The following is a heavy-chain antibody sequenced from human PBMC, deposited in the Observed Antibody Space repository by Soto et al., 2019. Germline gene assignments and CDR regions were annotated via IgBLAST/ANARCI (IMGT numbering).Heavy chain of an antibody. CDR3: ARGGPLRPPYYFDY. CDR2: IYYSGST. CDR1: GGSISSCGYY. J-gene: IGHJ4*02. D-gene: IGHD3-3*01. Sequence: SETLSLTCTVSGGSISSCGYYWSWIRQHPGKGLEWIGYIYYSGSTYYNPSLKSRVTISVDTSKNQFSLKLSSVTAADTAVYYCARGGPLRPPYYFDYWGQGTLVTVSS. V-gene: IGHV4-31*03.